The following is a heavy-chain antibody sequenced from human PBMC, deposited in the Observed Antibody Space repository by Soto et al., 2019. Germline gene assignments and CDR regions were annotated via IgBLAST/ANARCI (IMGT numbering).Heavy chain of an antibody. Sequence: EVQLVESGGGLDKPGGSLRLSCAASGFTFSTYSMNWVRQAPGKGLEWVSSISISSSYKYYADSVKGRFSISRDNAKNSLYLQMNSLRAEDTAVYYCASREGPWGQGTTVTVSS. CDR1: GFTFSTYS. CDR3: ASREGP. J-gene: IGHJ6*02. V-gene: IGHV3-21*01. CDR2: ISISSSYK.